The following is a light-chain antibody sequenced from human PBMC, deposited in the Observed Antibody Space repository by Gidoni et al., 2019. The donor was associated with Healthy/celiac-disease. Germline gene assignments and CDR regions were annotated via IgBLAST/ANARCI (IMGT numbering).Light chain of an antibody. CDR1: QSVSSTY. Sequence: EIVLTQSPGTLSLSPGERATLSCRASQSVSSTYLAWYQKKPGQAPRLLIYGASSRATGIPASFSGSGSGTDFTLTISRLEPEDFAVYYCQQYGSSPTFGGGTKVEIK. V-gene: IGKV3-20*01. J-gene: IGKJ4*01. CDR3: QQYGSSPT. CDR2: GAS.